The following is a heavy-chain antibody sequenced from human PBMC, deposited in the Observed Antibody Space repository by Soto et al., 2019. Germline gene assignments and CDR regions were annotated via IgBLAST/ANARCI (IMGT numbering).Heavy chain of an antibody. J-gene: IGHJ4*02. Sequence: ASVKVSCKASGYTFTGCYMHWVRQAPGQGLEWMGWINPNSGGTNYAQKFQGRVTMTRDTSISTAYMELSRLRSDDTAVYYCARIARIAARNADYWGQGTLVTVSS. CDR1: GYTFTGCY. D-gene: IGHD6-6*01. CDR2: INPNSGGT. CDR3: ARIARIAARNADY. V-gene: IGHV1-2*02.